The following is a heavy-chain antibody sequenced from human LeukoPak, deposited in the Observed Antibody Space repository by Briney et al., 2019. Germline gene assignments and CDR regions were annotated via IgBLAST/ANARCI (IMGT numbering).Heavy chain of an antibody. CDR3: AKETTTVTDWFDP. CDR2: ISYDGSNK. Sequence: GRSLRLSCAAPGFTFSSYGMHWVRQAPGKGLEWVAVISYDGSNKYYADSVKGRFTISRDNSKNTLYLQMNSLRAEDTAVYYCAKETTTVTDWFDPWGQGTLVTVSS. CDR1: GFTFSSYG. V-gene: IGHV3-30*18. J-gene: IGHJ5*02. D-gene: IGHD4-17*01.